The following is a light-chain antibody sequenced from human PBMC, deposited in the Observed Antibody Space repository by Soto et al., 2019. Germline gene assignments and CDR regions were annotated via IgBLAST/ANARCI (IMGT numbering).Light chain of an antibody. J-gene: IGLJ2*01. CDR1: SSDVGGYNY. Sequence: QSALTQPASVSGSPGQSITISCTGTSSDVGGYNYVSWYQQHPGKAPKPMIYDVSNRPSGVSNRFSGSKSGSTASLIISGLQAEDEADYYCSSYTSSSTLVVFGGGTKLTVL. V-gene: IGLV2-14*03. CDR3: SSYTSSSTLVV. CDR2: DVS.